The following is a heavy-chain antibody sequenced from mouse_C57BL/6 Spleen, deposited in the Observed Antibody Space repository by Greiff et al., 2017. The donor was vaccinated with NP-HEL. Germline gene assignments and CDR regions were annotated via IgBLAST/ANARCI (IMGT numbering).Heavy chain of an antibody. CDR2: ISYDGSN. V-gene: IGHV3-6*01. CDR1: GYSITSGYY. CDR3: ARDLRSASSGSYAMDY. D-gene: IGHD3-2*02. J-gene: IGHJ4*01. Sequence: EVKVEESGPGLVKPSQSLSLTCTVTGYSITSGYYWNWIRQFPGNKLEWMGYISYDGSNNYNPSLKNRISITRDTSKNQFFLKLNSVTTEDTATYYCARDLRSASSGSYAMDYWGQGTSVTVSS.